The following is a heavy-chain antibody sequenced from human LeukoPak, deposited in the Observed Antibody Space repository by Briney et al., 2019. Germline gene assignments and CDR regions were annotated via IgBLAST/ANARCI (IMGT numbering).Heavy chain of an antibody. J-gene: IGHJ6*02. V-gene: IGHV4-59*01. CDR1: GGSISGYY. D-gene: IGHD6-19*01. CDR2: IYYSGST. CDR3: ARDQRIAVAGYYYYYGMDV. Sequence: SETLSLTCTVSGGSISGYYWSWIRQPPGKGLEWIGYIYYSGSTNYNPSLKSRVTISVDTSKNQFSLKLSSVTAADTAVYYCARDQRIAVAGYYYYYGMDVWGQGTTVTVSS.